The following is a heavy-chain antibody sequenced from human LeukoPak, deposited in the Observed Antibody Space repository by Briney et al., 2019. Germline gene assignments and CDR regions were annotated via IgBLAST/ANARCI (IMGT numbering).Heavy chain of an antibody. V-gene: IGHV3-11*06. CDR3: ARVSYGDSGYFDY. CDR1: GFIFSDYY. D-gene: IGHD4-17*01. J-gene: IGHJ4*02. CDR2: ISSSSSYI. Sequence: PGGPVRLSWPASGFIFSDYYGSWIRQAPGKWLERCAYISSSSSYINYADSVKGRFTISRDNAKHSLYLQMNSLTAEDTAVYYCARVSYGDSGYFDYWGQGTLVTVSP.